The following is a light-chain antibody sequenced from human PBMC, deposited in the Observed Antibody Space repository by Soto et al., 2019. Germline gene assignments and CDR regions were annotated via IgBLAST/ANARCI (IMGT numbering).Light chain of an antibody. V-gene: IGKV3D-20*02. CDR3: QQRRNWPLT. J-gene: IGKJ4*01. CDR1: QSVSSNY. CDR2: AAS. Sequence: EIVLTQSPGTLYLSPGERATLSCRASQSVSSNYLAWYQQKRGQAPRLLIYAASARATGIPDRFSGSGSGTDFTLTISRLEPEDFAVYYCQQRRNWPLTFGGGTKVEIK.